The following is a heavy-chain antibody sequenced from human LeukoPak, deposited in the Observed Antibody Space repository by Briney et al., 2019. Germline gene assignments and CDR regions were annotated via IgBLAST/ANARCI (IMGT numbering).Heavy chain of an antibody. J-gene: IGHJ4*02. D-gene: IGHD2-21*01. Sequence: ASVKVSCKASGYTFTSFGISWVRQAPGQGLEWMGWISTYNGNTNYAQKLQGRVTMTTDTSTTTAYMELRSLRSDDTAVYYCARPRHSCGDYDYWGQGTLVTVSS. V-gene: IGHV1-18*04. CDR1: GYTFTSFG. CDR3: ARPRHSCGDYDY. CDR2: ISTYNGNT.